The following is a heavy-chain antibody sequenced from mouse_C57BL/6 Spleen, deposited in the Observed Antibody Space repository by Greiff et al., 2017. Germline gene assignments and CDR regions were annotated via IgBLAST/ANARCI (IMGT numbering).Heavy chain of an antibody. CDR3: ARGDDYDEGAWFAY. CDR2: TNPNNGGT. Sequence: EVQLQQSGPELVKPGASVKIPCKASGYTFTDYNMDWVKQSHGKSLEWIGDTNPNNGGTIYNQKFKGKATLTVEKSSSTAYMELRSLTSEDTAVYYCARGDDYDEGAWFAYWGQGTLVTVSA. D-gene: IGHD2-4*01. CDR1: GYTFTDYN. J-gene: IGHJ3*01. V-gene: IGHV1-18*01.